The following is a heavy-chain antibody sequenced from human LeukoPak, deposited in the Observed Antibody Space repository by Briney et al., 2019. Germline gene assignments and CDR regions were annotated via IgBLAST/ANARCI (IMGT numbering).Heavy chain of an antibody. J-gene: IGHJ4*02. CDR2: MNPNSGNT. CDR3: ARVYDFWSGYNLD. Sequence: ASVKVSCKASGYTFTSYDINWVRQATGQGLEWTGWMNPNSGNTGYAQKFQGRVTITWNTSISTAYMELSSLRSEDTAVYYCARVYDFWSGYNLDWGQGTLVTVSS. V-gene: IGHV1-8*03. CDR1: GYTFTSYD. D-gene: IGHD3-3*01.